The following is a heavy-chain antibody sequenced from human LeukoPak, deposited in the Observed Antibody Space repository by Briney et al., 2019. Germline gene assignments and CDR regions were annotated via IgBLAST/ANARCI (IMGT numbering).Heavy chain of an antibody. V-gene: IGHV3-30*18. CDR1: GFTFSSYG. D-gene: IGHD1-1*01. CDR3: AKSKGTTGTTGVDY. Sequence: GGSLRLSCAASGFTFSSYGMHWVRQAPGKGLEWVAVISYDGSNKYYADSVKGRFTISRDNTKNTLYLQMNSLRAEDTAVYYCAKSKGTTGTTGVDYWGQGTLVTVSS. CDR2: ISYDGSNK. J-gene: IGHJ4*02.